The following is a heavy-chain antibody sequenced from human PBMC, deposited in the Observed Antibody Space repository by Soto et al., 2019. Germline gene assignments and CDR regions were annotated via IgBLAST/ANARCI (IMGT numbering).Heavy chain of an antibody. CDR3: AKADRDSVWLPLF. J-gene: IGHJ4*02. D-gene: IGHD6-19*01. CDR1: GGSISSGDYY. Sequence: PSETLSLTCTVSGGSISSGDYYWSWIRQPPGKGLEWIGYIYYSGSTYYNPSLKSRVTISVDTSKNQFSLKLSSVTAADTAVYYCAKADRDSVWLPLFWGQGTLVTVSS. CDR2: IYYSGST. V-gene: IGHV4-30-4*02.